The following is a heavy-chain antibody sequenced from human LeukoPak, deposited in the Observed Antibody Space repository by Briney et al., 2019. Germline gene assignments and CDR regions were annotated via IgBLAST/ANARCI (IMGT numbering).Heavy chain of an antibody. D-gene: IGHD1-1*01. V-gene: IGHV4-59*08. CDR1: GGSISNYY. Sequence: SETLSLTCTVSGGSISNYYWSWIRQPPGQGLQWIGYIYYSGGTNYNPSLKSRVTISVDTSKTQFSLKLSSVTAADTAVYYCARHAGPGTTFFFDYRGQGTLVTVSS. CDR3: ARHAGPGTTFFFDY. J-gene: IGHJ4*02. CDR2: IYYSGGT.